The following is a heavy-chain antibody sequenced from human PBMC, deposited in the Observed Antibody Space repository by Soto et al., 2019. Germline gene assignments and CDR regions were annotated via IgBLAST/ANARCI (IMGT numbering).Heavy chain of an antibody. CDR3: AKHDYDVLRYFAWLSTDAFHI. D-gene: IGHD3-9*01. CDR2: ISGSGGST. V-gene: IGHV3-23*01. Sequence: GGSLRLSCAASGFTFSSYAMSWVRQAPGKGLEWVSAISGSGGSTYYADSVKGRFTISRDNSKNTLYLQMNSLRAEDTAVYYCAKHDYDVLRYFAWLSTDAFHIWGQGTMVTV. J-gene: IGHJ3*02. CDR1: GFTFSSYA.